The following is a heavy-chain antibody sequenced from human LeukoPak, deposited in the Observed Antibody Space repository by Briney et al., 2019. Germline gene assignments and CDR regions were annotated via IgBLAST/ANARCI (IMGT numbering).Heavy chain of an antibody. V-gene: IGHV1-18*01. CDR2: ISAYNGNT. J-gene: IGHJ6*03. CDR1: GYTFTSYG. D-gene: IGHD1-26*01. CDR3: ARESLGRDYYYYYMDV. Sequence: GASVTVSCKASGYTFTSYGISWVRQAPGQGLEWMGWISAYNGNTNYAQKLQGRVTMTTDTSTSTAYMELRSLRSDDTAVYYCARESLGRDYYYYYMDVWGKGTTVTVSS.